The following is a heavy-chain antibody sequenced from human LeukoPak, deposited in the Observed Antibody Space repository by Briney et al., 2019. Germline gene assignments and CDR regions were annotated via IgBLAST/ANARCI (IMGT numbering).Heavy chain of an antibody. CDR3: AREGGDIVVVPAASFDY. D-gene: IGHD2-2*01. CDR2: IYYSGST. J-gene: IGHJ4*02. Sequence: SETLSLTCTVSGGSISSSSYYWGWIRQPPGKGLEWIGSIYYSGSTYYNPSLKSRVTISVDTSKNQFSLKLSSVTAADTAVYYCAREGGDIVVVPAASFDYWGQGTLVTVSS. CDR1: GGSISSSSYY. V-gene: IGHV4-39*02.